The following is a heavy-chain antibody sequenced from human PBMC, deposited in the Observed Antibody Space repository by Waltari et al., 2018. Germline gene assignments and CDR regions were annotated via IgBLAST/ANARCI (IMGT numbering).Heavy chain of an antibody. Sequence: EVQLLESGGNLVQPGGSVRLSCAAPGFTFSGQAMVWVRQSPETRLEWVSSLSGDGQTTNYADSVRGRFTISRDTSKNILYLQMNSLRINDTATYYCALGSAAQGSWGQGTLVTVSS. V-gene: IGHV3-23*01. CDR1: GFTFSGQA. CDR2: LSGDGQTT. J-gene: IGHJ5*02. D-gene: IGHD6-25*01. CDR3: ALGSAAQGS.